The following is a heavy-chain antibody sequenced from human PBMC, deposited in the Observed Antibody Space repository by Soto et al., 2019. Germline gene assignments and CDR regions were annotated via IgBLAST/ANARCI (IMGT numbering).Heavy chain of an antibody. V-gene: IGHV1-2*02. CDR3: ARVADGYTFDY. CDR1: GYTFPGYY. Sequence: QVQLVQSGAEVPKPGASVKVSCKASGYTFPGYYIHLVRQAPGQGLEWMVWINPNSGGTHHAQQFQRGVIMTRDTSISTADMEPSRLRSDDTAVYYCARVADGYTFDYCGQGTLVTFAS. CDR2: INPNSGGT. D-gene: IGHD5-12*01. J-gene: IGHJ4*02.